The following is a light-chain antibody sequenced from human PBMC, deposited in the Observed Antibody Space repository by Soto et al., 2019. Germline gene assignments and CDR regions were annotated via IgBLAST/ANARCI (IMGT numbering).Light chain of an antibody. Sequence: DIALTQSPGTLSLSPGDRAILSCRASQSVNSGSLAWYQQRPGQAPRLLIYGATIRATGIPDKFSGSGSGKEFTLTISRLEPEDFAVYYCQQYGSSVRTFGQGTKVEIK. CDR3: QQYGSSVRT. CDR2: GAT. V-gene: IGKV3-20*01. CDR1: QSVNSGS. J-gene: IGKJ1*01.